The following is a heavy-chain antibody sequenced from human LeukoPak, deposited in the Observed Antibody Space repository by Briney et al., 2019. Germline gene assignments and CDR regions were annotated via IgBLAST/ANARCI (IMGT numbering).Heavy chain of an antibody. V-gene: IGHV3-23*01. J-gene: IGHJ4*02. D-gene: IGHD6-13*01. CDR3: AKDPYSSSPPTHFDY. CDR2: ISGSVVST. CDR1: VFTFSSYA. Sequence: GGSLRLSCAASVFTFSSYAMSWVRQAPGKGLEGVSAISGSVVSTYYADSVKGRFTISRDNSKNTLYLQMNSLRAEDTAVYYCAKDPYSSSPPTHFDYWGQGTLVTVSS.